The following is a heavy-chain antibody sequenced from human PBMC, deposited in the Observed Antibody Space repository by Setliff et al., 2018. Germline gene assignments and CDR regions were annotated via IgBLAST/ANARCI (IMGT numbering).Heavy chain of an antibody. CDR2: ISSSSSTI. CDR1: GFTFSSYS. CDR3: ARVGGPAASIRA. V-gene: IGHV3-48*04. D-gene: IGHD1-26*01. J-gene: IGHJ3*01. Sequence: GGSLRLSCAASGFTFSSYSMNWVRQAPGKGLEWVSYISSSSSTIYYADSVKGRFIIFRDNAKNTLYLQMNSLRAEDTAVYYCARVGGPAASIRAWGQGTMVTVSS.